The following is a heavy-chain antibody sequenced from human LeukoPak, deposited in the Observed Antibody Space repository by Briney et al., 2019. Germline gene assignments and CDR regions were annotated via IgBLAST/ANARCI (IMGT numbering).Heavy chain of an antibody. CDR3: ARGSTGTTFDY. CDR2: INTSGGST. D-gene: IGHD1-7*01. V-gene: IGHV1-46*03. J-gene: IGHJ4*02. Sequence: GASVKVSCKASGYTFINYYMHWVRQAPGQGLEWMGIINTSGGSTSYARNFQGRVTMTRDTSTSTVYMDLSSLRSEDTAVYYCARGSTGTTFDYWGQGTLVTVSS. CDR1: GYTFINYY.